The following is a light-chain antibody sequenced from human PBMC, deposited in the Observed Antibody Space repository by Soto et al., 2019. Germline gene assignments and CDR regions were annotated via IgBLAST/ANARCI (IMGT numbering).Light chain of an antibody. Sequence: EIVLTQSPGTLSLSPGERATLSCRASQSVSSSYLAWYQQKPGQAPRLLIYGASSRATGIPDRFSGSGSGTDFTLTISRLEPEDFAVYYCQQYGSSTTFGQGTKVDLK. V-gene: IGKV3-20*01. CDR2: GAS. CDR3: QQYGSSTT. J-gene: IGKJ1*01. CDR1: QSVSSSY.